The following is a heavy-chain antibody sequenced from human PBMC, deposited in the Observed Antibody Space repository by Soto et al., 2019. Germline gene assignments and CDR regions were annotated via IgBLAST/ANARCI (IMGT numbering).Heavy chain of an antibody. D-gene: IGHD1-26*01. J-gene: IGHJ6*02. CDR1: GYTFTGYY. V-gene: IGHV1-2*02. Sequence: ASVKVSCKASGYTFTGYYMHWVRRAPGQGLEWMGWINPNSGGTNYEQKFQGRVTMTRDTSISTAYMELSRLRSDDTAVYYCARDLEGSILGRYYYYGMDVRGQGTKV. CDR3: ARDLEGSILGRYYYYGMDV. CDR2: INPNSGGT.